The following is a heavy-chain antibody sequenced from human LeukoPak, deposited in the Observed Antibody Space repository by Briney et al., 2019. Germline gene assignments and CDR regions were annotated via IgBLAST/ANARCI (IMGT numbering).Heavy chain of an antibody. D-gene: IGHD2-15*01. J-gene: IGHJ6*02. V-gene: IGHV3-30-3*01. CDR1: GFTFSSYA. CDR3: ARDFGGV. Sequence: GGSLRLSCAASGFTFSSYAMHWVRQAPGKGLEWVAVISYDGSNKYYADSVKGRFTISRDNSKNTLYLQMNSLRAEDMAVYYCARDFGGVWGQGTTVTVSS. CDR2: ISYDGSNK.